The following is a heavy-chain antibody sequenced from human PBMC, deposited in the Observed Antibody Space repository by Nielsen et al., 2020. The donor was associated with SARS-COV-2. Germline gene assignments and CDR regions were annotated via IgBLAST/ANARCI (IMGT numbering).Heavy chain of an antibody. V-gene: IGHV3-20*01. CDR1: GFTFDDYG. Sequence: GESLKISCAASGFTFDDYGMSWVRQAPGKGLEWVSGINWNGGSTGYADSVKGRFTISRDNAKNSLYLQMNSLRAEDTALYHCARVVLTSSGYYGMDVWGQGTTVTVSS. CDR3: ARVVLTSSGYYGMDV. CDR2: INWNGGST. J-gene: IGHJ6*02. D-gene: IGHD3-10*01.